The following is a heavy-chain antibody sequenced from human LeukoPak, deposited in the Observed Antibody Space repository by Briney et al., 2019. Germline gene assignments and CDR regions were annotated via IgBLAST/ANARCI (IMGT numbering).Heavy chain of an antibody. CDR3: GTGVRHGASSYERGYFDY. Sequence: GGSMRLSCAASSFTFSNYDIHWVRQAPGKGLEWVAFIQYSGSKKYYADSVKGRFTISRDNSNNTLYLQMKSLRSEDTAVYYFGTGVRHGASSYERGYFDYWGQGILITVSS. J-gene: IGHJ4*02. D-gene: IGHD5-12*01. V-gene: IGHV3-30*02. CDR2: IQYSGSKK. CDR1: SFTFSNYD.